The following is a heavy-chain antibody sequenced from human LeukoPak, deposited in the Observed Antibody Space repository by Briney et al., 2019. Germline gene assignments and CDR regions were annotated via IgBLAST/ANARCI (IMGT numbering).Heavy chain of an antibody. V-gene: IGHV5-51*01. CDR3: AMCSSSWSRWSAFDI. D-gene: IGHD6-13*01. CDR1: GYTFTTYW. Sequence: GESLKISCQGSGYTFTTYWIAWVRQMPGKGLEWMGSIYPGDSDARYSPSFQGQVTISADTSINTAHLQWSSLKASDTAMYYCAMCSSSWSRWSAFDIWGQGTMVTGSS. J-gene: IGHJ3*02. CDR2: IYPGDSDA.